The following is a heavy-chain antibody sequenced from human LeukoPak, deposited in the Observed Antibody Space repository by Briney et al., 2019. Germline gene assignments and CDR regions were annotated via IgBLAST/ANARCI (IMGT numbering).Heavy chain of an antibody. V-gene: IGHV3-7*01. CDR2: IKEDGSEK. CDR1: GFTFSYYW. J-gene: IGHJ4*02. Sequence: GGSLRLSCAASGFTFSYYWMHWVRQTPGKGLESVANIKEDGSEKYYVDSMKGRFTISRDNAKNSLYLQMNSLRAEDTAVYYCARVGSGYALDCWGQGTLVTVSS. D-gene: IGHD5-12*01. CDR3: ARVGSGYALDC.